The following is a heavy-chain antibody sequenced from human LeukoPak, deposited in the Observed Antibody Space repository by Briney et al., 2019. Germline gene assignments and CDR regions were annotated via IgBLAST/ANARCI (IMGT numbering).Heavy chain of an antibody. CDR2: ISASGGTT. V-gene: IGHV3-23*01. D-gene: IGHD4-17*01. Sequence: PGGSLRLSCAASGFTFSSYAVTWVRQAPGKGLEWVSVISASGGTTYYADSVKGRFTISRDNAKNSLYLQMNNLRAEDTAVYYCAREGRYYFDYWGQGTLVTVSS. CDR1: GFTFSSYA. CDR3: AREGRYYFDY. J-gene: IGHJ4*02.